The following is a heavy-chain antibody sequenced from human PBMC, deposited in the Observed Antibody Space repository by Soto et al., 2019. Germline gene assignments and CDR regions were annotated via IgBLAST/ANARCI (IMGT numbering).Heavy chain of an antibody. CDR1: GFTFSSYA. J-gene: IGHJ4*02. V-gene: IGHV3-23*01. Sequence: GALRLSCAASGFTFSSYAMSWVRQAPGKGLEWVSAISGSGGSTYYADSVKGRFTISRDNSKNTLYLQMNSLRAEDTAVYYCAKDHGYSYGLFDYWGQGTLVTVSS. D-gene: IGHD5-18*01. CDR2: ISGSGGST. CDR3: AKDHGYSYGLFDY.